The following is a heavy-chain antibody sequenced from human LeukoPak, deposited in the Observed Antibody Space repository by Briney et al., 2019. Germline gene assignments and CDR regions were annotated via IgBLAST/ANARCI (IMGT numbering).Heavy chain of an antibody. J-gene: IGHJ4*02. CDR3: AKASAMIVVVSKYFDY. V-gene: IGHV3-23*01. CDR2: ISGSGGST. CDR1: GFTFSSYA. D-gene: IGHD3-22*01. Sequence: GGSLRLSCAASGFTFSSYAMSWVRQAPGKGLEWVSAISGSGGSTYYADSVKGRFTISRDNSKNTLYLQMNSLRAEDTAIYYCAKASAMIVVVSKYFDYWGQGTLVTVSS.